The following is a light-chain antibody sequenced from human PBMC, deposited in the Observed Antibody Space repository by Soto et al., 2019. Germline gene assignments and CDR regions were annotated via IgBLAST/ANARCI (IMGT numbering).Light chain of an antibody. CDR3: QNYYRSPFT. J-gene: IGKJ5*01. CDR1: QTLLNRNDNRHY. CDR2: WAS. V-gene: IGKV4-1*01. Sequence: DIVLTQSPDSLAVSLGERATIHCKSSQTLLNRNDNRHYLAWYQQKPGQPPSLLIYWASTRELGVPDLFRGSGSGTDFTMSISSLQAEDVAVYYCQNYYRSPFTLGQGTRLDIK.